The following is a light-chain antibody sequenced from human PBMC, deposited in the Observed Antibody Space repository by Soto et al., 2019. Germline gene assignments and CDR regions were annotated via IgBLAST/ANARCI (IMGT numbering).Light chain of an antibody. J-gene: IGKJ4*01. CDR2: DAS. CDR1: QSVRIS. V-gene: IGKV3-11*01. CDR3: QQRSSWPLT. Sequence: EIVLTQSPATLSLSPGETATRSCRASQSVRISLAWYQQKPGQTPRLLIYDASNSATGIPARFSGSGSGTDFTLPVSSLEPEDFAVYYCQQRSSWPLTFGGGTKVEIK.